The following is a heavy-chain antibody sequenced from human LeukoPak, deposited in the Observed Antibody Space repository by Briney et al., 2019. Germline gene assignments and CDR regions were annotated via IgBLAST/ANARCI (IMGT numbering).Heavy chain of an antibody. CDR2: IKSTTDGGTT. D-gene: IGHD3-10*01. CDR1: GFTFSNAY. V-gene: IGHV3-15*01. J-gene: IGHJ4*02. Sequence: GGSLRLSCEASGFTFSNAYMSWVRQAPGTGLEWVDRIKSTTDGGTTDYAAPVKGRFTISRDDSKNTLYLQMNSQRTEDTAVYYCTTRGDYVDYWGQGTLVTVSS. CDR3: TTRGDYVDY.